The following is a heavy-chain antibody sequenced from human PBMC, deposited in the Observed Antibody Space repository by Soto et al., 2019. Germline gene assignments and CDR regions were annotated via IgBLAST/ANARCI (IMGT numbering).Heavy chain of an antibody. V-gene: IGHV1-8*01. CDR2: MNPNSGNT. CDR1: GYTFTSYD. CDR3: ARGIKYGGSSRWFDP. Sequence: QVQLVQSGAEVKKPGASVKVSCKASGYTFTSYDINWVRQATGQGFEYLGWMNPNSGNTGYVKKFQGRVTMTRDTSMSTAYMERSSLRSEDTAVYYCARGIKYGGSSRWFDPWGPGTLVTVSS. D-gene: IGHD4-17*01. J-gene: IGHJ5*02.